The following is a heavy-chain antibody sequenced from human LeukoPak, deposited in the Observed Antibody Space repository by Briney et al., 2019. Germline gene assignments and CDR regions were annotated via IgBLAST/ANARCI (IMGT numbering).Heavy chain of an antibody. D-gene: IGHD2-2*01. CDR2: ISSSGSTT. V-gene: IGHV3-48*03. Sequence: PGGSLRRSCAASGFTFSMYEMNWVRQAPGKGLEWVSYISSSGSTTYYADSVKGRFTISRDNAKKSLSLQMNSLRAEDTAVYYCARVTSYLHYFDNWGQGTLVTVSS. J-gene: IGHJ4*02. CDR3: ARVTSYLHYFDN. CDR1: GFTFSMYE.